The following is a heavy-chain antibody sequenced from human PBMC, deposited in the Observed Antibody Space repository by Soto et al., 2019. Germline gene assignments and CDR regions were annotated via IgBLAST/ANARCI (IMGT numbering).Heavy chain of an antibody. J-gene: IGHJ4*02. CDR1: GFTVSSNY. Sequence: GGSLRLSCAASGFTVSSNYMSWVRQAPGKGLEWVSVIYSGGSTYYADSVKGRFTISRDNSKNTLYLQMNSLRAEDTAVYYCAREADGRTAGHFDYWGQGTLVTVSS. V-gene: IGHV3-53*01. CDR2: IYSGGST. D-gene: IGHD1-26*01. CDR3: AREADGRTAGHFDY.